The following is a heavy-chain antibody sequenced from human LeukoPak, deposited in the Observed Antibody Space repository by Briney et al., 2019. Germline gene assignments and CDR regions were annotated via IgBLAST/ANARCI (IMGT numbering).Heavy chain of an antibody. CDR1: GGTFSNYA. D-gene: IGHD6-13*01. V-gene: IGHV1-69*13. CDR2: IIPIFGTA. Sequence: SVKVSCKASGGTFSNYAISWVRQAPGQGLEWMGGIIPIFGTANYAQKFQGRVTITADESTGTAYMELSSLRSEDTAVYYCARLIAAATDYWGQGTLVTVSS. CDR3: ARLIAAATDY. J-gene: IGHJ4*02.